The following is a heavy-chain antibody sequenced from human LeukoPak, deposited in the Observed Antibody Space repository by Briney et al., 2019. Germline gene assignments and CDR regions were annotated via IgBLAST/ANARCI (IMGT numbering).Heavy chain of an antibody. CDR3: ARDRGSGWYGGGWFAP. CDR2: IKQEGREK. J-gene: IGHJ5*02. Sequence: GGSLRLPRAASGFTFSRHWMNWVRQAPGKGLEGVANIKQEGREKYHVDSVKGRFTISRDNAKNSLYLQRNSLKTQDRAVYSCARDRGSGWYGGGWFAPWGQGTLVTVSS. V-gene: IGHV3-7*01. CDR1: GFTFSRHW. D-gene: IGHD6-19*01.